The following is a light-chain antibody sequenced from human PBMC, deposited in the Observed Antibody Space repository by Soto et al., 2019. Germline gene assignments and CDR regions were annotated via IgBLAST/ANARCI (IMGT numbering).Light chain of an antibody. CDR1: QSVDSTR. CDR3: QQYVGPPLT. J-gene: IGKJ4*01. V-gene: IGKV3-20*01. Sequence: EIVLTQSPGNVSLSPGERATLSCRASQSVDSTRLVWYQQKSGQAPRLLIFGASNRATGIPDRFSGSGSGTDFTLTISRLEAEDSAVYHGQQYVGPPLTFGGGTKVEIK. CDR2: GAS.